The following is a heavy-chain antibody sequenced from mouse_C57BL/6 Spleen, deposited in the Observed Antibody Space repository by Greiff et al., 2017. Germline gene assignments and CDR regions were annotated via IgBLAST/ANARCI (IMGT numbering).Heavy chain of an antibody. Sequence: QVQLQQSGPELAKPGASVKISCKASGYTFTGYDISWVKQRPGQGLEWIGWIYPGSGNTYYNEKFKGKATLTAATSSSTAYMVLSSLTYDDAAVYFGRKTARAASWFDDWGQGTTVTVSA. D-gene: IGHD3-3*01. V-gene: IGHV1-84*01. CDR1: GYTFTGYD. J-gene: IGHJ3*01. CDR2: IYPGSGNT. CDR3: RKTARAASWFDD.